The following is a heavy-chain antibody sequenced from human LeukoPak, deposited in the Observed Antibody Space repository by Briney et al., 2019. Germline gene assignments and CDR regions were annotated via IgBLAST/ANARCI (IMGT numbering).Heavy chain of an antibody. CDR2: IYYSGST. CDR1: GGSISSYY. J-gene: IGHJ3*01. Sequence: SETLSLTCTVSGGSISSYYWSWIRQPPGKGLEWIGYIYYSGSTNYNPSLKSRVTISVGTSKNQFSLKLSSVTAADTAVYYCSRGRAAAFDVWGQGTMVTVSS. CDR3: SRGRAAAFDV. D-gene: IGHD5-12*01. V-gene: IGHV4-59*01.